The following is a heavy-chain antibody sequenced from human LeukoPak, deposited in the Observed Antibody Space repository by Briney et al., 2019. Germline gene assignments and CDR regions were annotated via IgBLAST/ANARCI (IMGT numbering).Heavy chain of an antibody. Sequence: PGGSLRLSCAASGFTFSSYSMNWVRQAPGKGLEWVSVIYSGGSTYYADSVKGRFTISRDNSKNTLYLQMNSLRAEDTAVYYCARVQWLRSWYFDYWGQGTLVTVSS. J-gene: IGHJ4*02. D-gene: IGHD5-12*01. CDR3: ARVQWLRSWYFDY. CDR2: IYSGGST. CDR1: GFTFSSYS. V-gene: IGHV3-53*01.